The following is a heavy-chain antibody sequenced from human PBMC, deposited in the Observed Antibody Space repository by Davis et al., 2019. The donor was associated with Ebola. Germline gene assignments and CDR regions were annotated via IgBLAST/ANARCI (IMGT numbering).Heavy chain of an antibody. CDR2: IYSGGST. CDR3: ARDGPPYGSGSFAY. Sequence: GESLKISCAASGFTVSSNYMSWVRQAPGKGLEWVSVIYSGGSTYYADSVKGRFTISRDNSKNTLYLQMNSLRAEDTAVYYCARDGPPYGSGSFAYWGQGTLVTVSS. CDR1: GFTVSSNY. J-gene: IGHJ4*02. V-gene: IGHV3-53*01. D-gene: IGHD3-10*01.